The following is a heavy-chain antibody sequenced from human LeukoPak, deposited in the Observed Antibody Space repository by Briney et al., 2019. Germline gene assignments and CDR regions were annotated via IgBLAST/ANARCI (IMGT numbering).Heavy chain of an antibody. Sequence: PGGSLRLSCAASGFTFSSYEMNWVRQAPGKGLEWVSYISSSGSTIYYADSVKGRFTIPRDNAKNSLYLQMNSLRAEDMAVYYCAELGITMIGGVWGKGTTVTISS. J-gene: IGHJ6*04. CDR2: ISSSGSTI. CDR3: AELGITMIGGV. CDR1: GFTFSSYE. V-gene: IGHV3-48*03. D-gene: IGHD3-10*02.